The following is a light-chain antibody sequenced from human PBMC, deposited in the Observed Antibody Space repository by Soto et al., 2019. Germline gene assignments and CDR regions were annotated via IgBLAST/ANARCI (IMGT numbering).Light chain of an antibody. CDR1: QSVSSNF. V-gene: IGKV3-20*01. CDR3: QHYGSSSGYT. J-gene: IGKJ2*01. Sequence: EIVLTQSPGTLSLSPGERATLSCRASQSVSSNFLAWYQQKPGQAPRLLIYGASSRATGIPDRFSGSGSGTDLTLTISRLEPEDFAVYYCQHYGSSSGYTFGQGTKLEIK. CDR2: GAS.